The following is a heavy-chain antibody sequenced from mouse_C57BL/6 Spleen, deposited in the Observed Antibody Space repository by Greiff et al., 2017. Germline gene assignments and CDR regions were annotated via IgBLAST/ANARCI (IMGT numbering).Heavy chain of an antibody. D-gene: IGHD1-1*01. V-gene: IGHV1-7*01. CDR3: ATTTVVEGPFDY. CDR2: INPSSGYT. CDR1: GYTFTSYW. Sequence: VQLVESGAELAKPGASVKLSCKASGYTFTSYWMHWVKQRPGQGLEWIGYINPSSGYTKYNQKFKDKATLTADKSSSTAYMQLSSLTYEDSAVYYCATTTVVEGPFDYWGQGTTLTVSS. J-gene: IGHJ2*01.